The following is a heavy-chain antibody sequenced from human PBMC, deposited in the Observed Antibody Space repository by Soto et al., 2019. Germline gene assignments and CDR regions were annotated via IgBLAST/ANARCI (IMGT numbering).Heavy chain of an antibody. Sequence: GGSLRLSCAASGFMFSSHDMNWVRQAPGEGLEWISSISSSSNYIYYTDSVKGRFTISRDNAKNSLYLQMNSLRAEDTALYYCARDSSDSYNYYYGMDVWGQGTTVTVSS. J-gene: IGHJ6*02. CDR1: GFMFSSHD. CDR2: ISSSSNYI. D-gene: IGHD2-2*01. CDR3: ARDSSDSYNYYYGMDV. V-gene: IGHV3-21*01.